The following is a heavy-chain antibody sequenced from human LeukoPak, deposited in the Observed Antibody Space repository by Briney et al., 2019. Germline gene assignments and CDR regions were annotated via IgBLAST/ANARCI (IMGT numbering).Heavy chain of an antibody. CDR2: FDPEDGKT. J-gene: IGHJ4*02. D-gene: IGHD2-21*02. V-gene: IGHV1-24*01. CDR3: TTGDSPSGGYFEY. Sequence: ASVKVSCKVSGYTLSELSMNWVRQAPGKGLEWMGGFDPEDGKTIYAQEFHGRVTMTEDTSTDTAYMELINLISEDTAVYYCTTGDSPSGGYFEYWGQGTLVTVSS. CDR1: GYTLSELS.